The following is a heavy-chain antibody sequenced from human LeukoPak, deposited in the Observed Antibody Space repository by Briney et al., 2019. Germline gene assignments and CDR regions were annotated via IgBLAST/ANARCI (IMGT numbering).Heavy chain of an antibody. J-gene: IGHJ4*02. V-gene: IGHV3-23*01. CDR2: INGGGSGT. Sequence: GGSLRLSCAASGFTFSNNAMHWVRQAPGKGLEWVSAINGGGSGTFYADSVKGRFTISRDNSKNTLYLQMNSLRAEDTAVYYCAKDSQWLVQGYFDYWGQGTLVTVSS. D-gene: IGHD6-19*01. CDR1: GFTFSNNA. CDR3: AKDSQWLVQGYFDY.